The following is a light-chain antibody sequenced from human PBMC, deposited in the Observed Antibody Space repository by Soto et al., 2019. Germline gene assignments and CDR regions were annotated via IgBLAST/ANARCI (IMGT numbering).Light chain of an antibody. CDR3: SSYTTTSTLRL. Sequence: QSALTQPASVSGSPGQSITISCTGTSSDVGGYNFVSWYQQYPGKAPKLMIYDVSNRPSGVSNRFSGSKSGHTASLTISGLQAEDEADYYCSSYTTTSTLRLFGTGTKLTVL. J-gene: IGLJ1*01. CDR1: SSDVGGYNF. CDR2: DVS. V-gene: IGLV2-14*01.